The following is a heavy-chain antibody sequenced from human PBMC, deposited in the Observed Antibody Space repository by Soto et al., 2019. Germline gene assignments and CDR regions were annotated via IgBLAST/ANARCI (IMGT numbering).Heavy chain of an antibody. J-gene: IGHJ6*03. CDR3: AKDMTMVSVAGHKNYYYYYYMDV. V-gene: IGHV3-33*06. D-gene: IGHD6-19*01. Sequence: GGSLRLSCAASGFTFSSYGMHWVRQAPGKGLEWVAVIWYDGSNKYYADSVKGRFTIPRDNSKNTLYLQMNSLRAEDTALYYCAKDMTMVSVAGHKNYYYYYYMDVWGKGTTVTVSS. CDR2: IWYDGSNK. CDR1: GFTFSSYG.